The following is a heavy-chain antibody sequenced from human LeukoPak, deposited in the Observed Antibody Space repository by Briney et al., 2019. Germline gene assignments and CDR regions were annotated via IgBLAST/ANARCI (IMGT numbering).Heavy chain of an antibody. CDR2: ISAYNGNT. CDR1: GYTFTSYG. J-gene: IGHJ4*02. Sequence: GASAKVSCKASGYTFTSYGISWVRQAPGQGLEWMGWISAYNGNTNYAQKLQGRVTMTTDTSTSTAYMELRSLRSDDTAVYYCASGKYYYDSSGYYYAYWGQGTLVTVSS. CDR3: ASGKYYYDSSGYYYAY. V-gene: IGHV1-18*01. D-gene: IGHD3-22*01.